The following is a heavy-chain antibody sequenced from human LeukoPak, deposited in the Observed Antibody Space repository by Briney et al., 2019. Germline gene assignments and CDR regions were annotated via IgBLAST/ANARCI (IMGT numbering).Heavy chain of an antibody. D-gene: IGHD7-27*01. Sequence: SVKVSCKASGGTFSSYTISWVRQAPGQGLEWMGRIIPTLGIANYAQKFQGRVTITADKSTSTAYMELSSLRSEDTAVYYCASLETGDFDYWGQGTLVTVSS. CDR2: IIPTLGIA. J-gene: IGHJ4*02. V-gene: IGHV1-69*02. CDR1: GGTFSSYT. CDR3: ASLETGDFDY.